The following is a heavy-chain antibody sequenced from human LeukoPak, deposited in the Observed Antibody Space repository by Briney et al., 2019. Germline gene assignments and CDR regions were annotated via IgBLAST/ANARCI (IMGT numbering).Heavy chain of an antibody. V-gene: IGHV3-30*02. J-gene: IGHJ1*01. CDR2: IRYDGSNK. CDR3: ANGPTAEYFQH. Sequence: SGGSLRLSCAAPGFTFSSYGMHWVRQAPGKVLEWVAFIRYDGSNKYYADSVKGRFTISRDNSKNTLYLQMNSLRAEDTAVYYCANGPTAEYFQHWGQGTLVTVSS. CDR1: GFTFSSYG.